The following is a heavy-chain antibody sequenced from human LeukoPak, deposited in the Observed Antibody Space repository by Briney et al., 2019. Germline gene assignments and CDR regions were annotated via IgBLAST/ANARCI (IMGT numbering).Heavy chain of an antibody. CDR2: INPNSGGT. J-gene: IGHJ6*03. CDR1: GYTFTGYY. Sequence: ASVKVSCKASGYTFTGYYMHWVRQAPGQGLEWMGWINPNSGGTNYAQKFQGRVTMTRDTSISTAYMELSRLRSDDTAVYYCARALKFLEFRDYYYYMDVWGKGTTVTVSS. V-gene: IGHV1-2*02. D-gene: IGHD3-3*01. CDR3: ARALKFLEFRDYYYYMDV.